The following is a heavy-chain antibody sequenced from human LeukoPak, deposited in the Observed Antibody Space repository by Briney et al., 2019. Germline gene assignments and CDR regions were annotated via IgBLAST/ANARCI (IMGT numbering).Heavy chain of an antibody. CDR3: ARDASIAAAGGWFDP. V-gene: IGHV1-2*02. D-gene: IGHD6-13*01. CDR1: GYTFTGYY. Sequence: ASVKVSCKASGYTFTGYYMHWVRQAPGQGLEWMGWINPNSGGTNYAQKFQGRVTVTRDTSISTAYMELSRLRSDDTAVYYCARDASIAAAGGWFDPWGQGTLVTVSS. CDR2: INPNSGGT. J-gene: IGHJ5*02.